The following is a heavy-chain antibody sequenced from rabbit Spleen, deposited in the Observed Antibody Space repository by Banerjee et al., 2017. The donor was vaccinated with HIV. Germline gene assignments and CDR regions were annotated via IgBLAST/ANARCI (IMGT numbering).Heavy chain of an antibody. D-gene: IGHD6-1*01. V-gene: IGHV1S43*01. CDR3: ARSFAGYAGYGYATAFNL. CDR2: INTSSGST. Sequence: QEQLEESGGGLVKPEGSLTLTCKASGFSFSDRDVMCWVRQAPGKGLEWIACINTSSGSTWYVSWVNGRFTISRSTSLNTVDLKMTSLTAADTATYFCARSFAGYAGYGYATAFNLWGPGTLVTVS. CDR1: GFSFSDRDV. J-gene: IGHJ4*01.